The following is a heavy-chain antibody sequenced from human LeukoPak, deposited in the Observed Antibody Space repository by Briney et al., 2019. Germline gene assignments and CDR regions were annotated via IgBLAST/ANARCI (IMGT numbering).Heavy chain of an antibody. V-gene: IGHV4-59*01. CDR3: AGRAARFFDY. D-gene: IGHD6-25*01. Sequence: SETLSLTCTVSGGSISSYYWSWIRQPPAKGLEYIGYIYYSGSTNYNPSLKSRVTISVDASKNQFSLKLTSVTPADTAVYYCAGRAARFFDYWGQGILVTVSS. J-gene: IGHJ4*02. CDR2: IYYSGST. CDR1: GGSISSYY.